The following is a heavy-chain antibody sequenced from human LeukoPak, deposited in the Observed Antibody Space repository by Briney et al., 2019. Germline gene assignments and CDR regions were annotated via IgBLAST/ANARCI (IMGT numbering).Heavy chain of an antibody. J-gene: IGHJ4*02. Sequence: SETLSLTCTVSGGSISSGGYYWSWIRQHPGKGLEWIGSIYYSGSTYYNPSLKSRVTISVDTSKNQFSLKLSSVTAADTAVYYCARYASGSYFDYWGQGTLVTVSS. CDR1: GGSISSGGYY. CDR2: IYYSGST. D-gene: IGHD1-26*01. V-gene: IGHV4-39*01. CDR3: ARYASGSYFDY.